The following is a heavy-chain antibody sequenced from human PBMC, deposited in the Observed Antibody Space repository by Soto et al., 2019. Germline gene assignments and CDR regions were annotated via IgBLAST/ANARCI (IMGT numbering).Heavy chain of an antibody. J-gene: IGHJ4*02. V-gene: IGHV4-39*01. CDR3: ARHCFDWLLFVVGEIDY. CDR1: GGSISSSSYY. Sequence: QLQLQESGPGLVKPSETLSLTCTVSGGSISSSSYYWGWIRQPPGKGLEWRGSIYYSGSTYYNPSLKSRVTIAVDTSKNQFSLKLSSVNAADTAVYYCARHCFDWLLFVVGEIDYWGQGTLVTVSS. D-gene: IGHD3-9*01. CDR2: IYYSGST.